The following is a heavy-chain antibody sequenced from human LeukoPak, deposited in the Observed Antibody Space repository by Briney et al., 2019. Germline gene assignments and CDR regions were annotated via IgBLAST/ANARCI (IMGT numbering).Heavy chain of an antibody. V-gene: IGHV3-30*02. D-gene: IGHD2-21*01. CDR3: AILRDWANDAFDI. CDR1: GFTFSGYG. Sequence: GGSLRLSCTASGFTFSGYGMHWVRQAPGKGLEWVTFIHFDGSNKYYADSVKGRFTISRDNSKNTVYLQMNILRAEDTAVYYCAILRDWANDAFDIWGQGTKVNVSS. J-gene: IGHJ3*02. CDR2: IHFDGSNK.